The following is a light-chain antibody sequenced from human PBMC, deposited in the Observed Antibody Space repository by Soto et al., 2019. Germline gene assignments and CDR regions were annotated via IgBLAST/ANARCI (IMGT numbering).Light chain of an antibody. CDR1: QSVAGAY. J-gene: IGKJ5*01. V-gene: IGKV3-20*01. Sequence: EIVLTQSPGTLSLSPGDRATLSCRASQSVAGAYVAWYQQRPGQAPRLLISEASSRATGIPDRFSGSGSGTDFTLTIDRLEPEDFAMYYCQQHGSSPTTFGQGTRLEIK. CDR2: EAS. CDR3: QQHGSSPTT.